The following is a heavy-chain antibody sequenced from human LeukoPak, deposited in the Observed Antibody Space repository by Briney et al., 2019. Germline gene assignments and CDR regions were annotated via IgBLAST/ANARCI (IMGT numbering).Heavy chain of an antibody. J-gene: IGHJ6*02. CDR2: ISSSGSTI. V-gene: IGHV3-48*03. CDR1: GFTFSSYE. Sequence: GGSLRLSCAASGFTFSSYEMNWVRQAPGKGLEWVSYISSSGSTIYYADSVKGRFTISRDNAKNSLYPQMNSLRAEDTAVYYCARVLRPYYYGSGSFHDYYGMDVWGQGTTVTVSS. CDR3: ARVLRPYYYGSGSFHDYYGMDV. D-gene: IGHD3-10*01.